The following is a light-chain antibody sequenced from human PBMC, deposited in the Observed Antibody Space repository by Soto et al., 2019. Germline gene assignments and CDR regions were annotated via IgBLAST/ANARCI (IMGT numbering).Light chain of an antibody. V-gene: IGKV3-20*01. CDR1: HIVSSSF. Sequence: EIVLTQSPGTLSLSPGERATLSCWASHIVSSSFLAWYQQKPGQAPRLLIYGASSRATGIPDRFSGSGSGTDFTLTINRLEPEDFAVYYCQQYGSSPATFGHGTKVEIK. CDR3: QQYGSSPAT. J-gene: IGKJ1*01. CDR2: GAS.